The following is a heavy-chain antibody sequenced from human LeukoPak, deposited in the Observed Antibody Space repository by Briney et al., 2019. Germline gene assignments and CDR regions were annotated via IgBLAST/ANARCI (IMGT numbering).Heavy chain of an antibody. J-gene: IGHJ3*02. CDR2: IHPGDSDI. Sequence: GESLRISCRASGYNFAIYRIGWVRQMPGKGLEWMGNIHPGDSDIKYNPSFQGQVTLSVDKSINTAYLQWSSLKASDTGTFYCARRAPLRGDTFDIWGQGTMVTVSS. D-gene: IGHD3-16*01. V-gene: IGHV5-51*01. CDR3: ARRAPLRGDTFDI. CDR1: GYNFAIYR.